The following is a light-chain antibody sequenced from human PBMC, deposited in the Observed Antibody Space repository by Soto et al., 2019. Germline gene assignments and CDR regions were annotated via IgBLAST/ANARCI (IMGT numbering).Light chain of an antibody. CDR3: QHYNSYSEA. J-gene: IGKJ1*01. CDR2: KAS. Sequence: DIQITQSPSTLSASVGDRGTITCRASQSISNWLAWHQQKPGKAPKLLISKASSLESGVPSRFSGSGSGTEFTLTISSLQPDDFATYYCQHYNSYSEAFGQGTKVDIK. CDR1: QSISNW. V-gene: IGKV1-5*03.